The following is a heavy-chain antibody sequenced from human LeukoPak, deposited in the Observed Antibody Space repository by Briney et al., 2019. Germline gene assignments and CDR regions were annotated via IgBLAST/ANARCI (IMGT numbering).Heavy chain of an antibody. D-gene: IGHD3-10*01. CDR3: AKGDGSGSYSLPYFDY. CDR1: GFSFAYYG. J-gene: IGHJ4*03. V-gene: IGHV3-23*01. CDR2: ISDSGGRT. Sequence: PGGSLRLSCAASGFSFAYYGMSWVRQAPGMGLEWVSIISDSGGRTNYADSVKGRFTISRDNSKNTFYLQMNSLRVEDTAVYYCAKGDGSGSYSLPYFDYWGKGTTVTVSS.